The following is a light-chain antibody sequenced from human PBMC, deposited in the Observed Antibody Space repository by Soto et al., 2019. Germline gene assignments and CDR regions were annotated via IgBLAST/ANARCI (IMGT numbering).Light chain of an antibody. V-gene: IGKV3-11*01. Sequence: EIVLTQSPATLSLSPGERATLSCRASQSVSSYLAWYQQKPGQAPRLLIYDASNRATGIPARFSGSGSGTDFTLTISSLETEDFVVYYCQQRSNWPSYTFGQGTKLEI. CDR3: QQRSNWPSYT. J-gene: IGKJ2*01. CDR1: QSVSSY. CDR2: DAS.